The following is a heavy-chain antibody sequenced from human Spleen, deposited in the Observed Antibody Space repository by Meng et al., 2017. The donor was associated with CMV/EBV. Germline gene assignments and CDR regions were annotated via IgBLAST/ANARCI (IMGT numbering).Heavy chain of an antibody. D-gene: IGHD4-17*01. V-gene: IGHV5-51*01. CDR3: ARYRRLHPVLD. CDR2: IYPDDSDI. Sequence: GESLKISCRGSGYDFTTYWIGWVRQMPGKGLEWMGIIYPDDSDIRYSPSFLGHVTISADKSITTAYLQWTTLKASDTAIYYCARYRRLHPVLDWGQGTLVTVSS. CDR1: GYDFTTYW. J-gene: IGHJ4*02.